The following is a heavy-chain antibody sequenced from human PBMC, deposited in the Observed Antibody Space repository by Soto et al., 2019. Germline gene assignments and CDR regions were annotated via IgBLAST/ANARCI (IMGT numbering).Heavy chain of an antibody. CDR1: GYTVSELS. V-gene: IGHV1-24*01. D-gene: IGHD1-7*01. CDR2: FAPEDNEN. CDR3: VTSGTILSNHYGMDV. J-gene: IGHJ6*02. Sequence: ASVKVSCKVSGYTVSELSKHWVRQAPGEGLEWMGGFAPEDNENIYAQRFQGRVTLTEDTSTDTAYLELTSLRSDDTAVYYCVTSGTILSNHYGMDVWGPGTTVTVSS.